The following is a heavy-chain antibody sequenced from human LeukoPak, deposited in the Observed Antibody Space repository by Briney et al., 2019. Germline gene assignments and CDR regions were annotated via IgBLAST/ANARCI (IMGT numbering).Heavy chain of an antibody. D-gene: IGHD4-17*01. CDR1: GFTFSTYT. V-gene: IGHV3-21*04. J-gene: IGHJ4*02. CDR2: ISGSGSSI. Sequence: GESLRLSCAASGFTFSTYTMAWVRQAPGKGLEWVSSISGSGSSIYYADSVKGRFTISRHNAKNSLYLQMNSLRAEDTAVYYCAIDVDYGDVYWGQGTLVTVSS. CDR3: AIDVDYGDVY.